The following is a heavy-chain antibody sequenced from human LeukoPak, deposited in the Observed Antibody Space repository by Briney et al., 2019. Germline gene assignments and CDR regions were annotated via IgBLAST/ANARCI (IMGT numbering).Heavy chain of an antibody. Sequence: PGGSLRLSCAASGFTFSSYAMHWVRQAPGKGLEWVAVISYDGSNKYYADSVKGRFTISRDNSKNTLYLQMNSLRAEDTDVYYCARDWYYYDSSGYQTLDYWGQGTLVTVSS. CDR2: ISYDGSNK. CDR1: GFTFSSYA. J-gene: IGHJ4*02. CDR3: ARDWYYYDSSGYQTLDY. V-gene: IGHV3-30*01. D-gene: IGHD3-22*01.